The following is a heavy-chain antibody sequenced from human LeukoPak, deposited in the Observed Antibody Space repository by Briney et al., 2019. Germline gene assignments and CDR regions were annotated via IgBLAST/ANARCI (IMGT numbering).Heavy chain of an antibody. CDR1: VFTFWDYY. D-gene: IGHD3-16*02. Sequence: GGSLRLLCTASVFTFWDYYMLWIRQARGEGLECVSYISSSDSTIDYDGSVKGRFTISRDNAKNSLYLQMNSLRAEDTAVYYGARGVRFRGGHRYASPDFDFWGQGTLVTVSS. V-gene: IGHV3-11*01. CDR2: ISSSDSTI. CDR3: ARGVRFRGGHRYASPDFDF. J-gene: IGHJ4*02.